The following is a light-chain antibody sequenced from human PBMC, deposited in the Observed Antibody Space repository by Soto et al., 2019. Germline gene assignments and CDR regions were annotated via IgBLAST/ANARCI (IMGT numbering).Light chain of an antibody. CDR3: AAWGDSLV. CDR2: RSD. Sequence: QSVLSQPPSASGTPGQRVTIPCSGSSSNIGSHHVNWYQHLPGTAPKLLIYRSDQRPSGVPDRFTGSKSGTSASLAVSGLRSEDKAVYYCAAWGDSLVFGGGTKLTVL. CDR1: SSNIGSHH. V-gene: IGLV1-47*01. J-gene: IGLJ2*01.